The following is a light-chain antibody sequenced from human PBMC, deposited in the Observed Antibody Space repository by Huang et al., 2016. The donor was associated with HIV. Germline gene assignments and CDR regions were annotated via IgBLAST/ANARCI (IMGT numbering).Light chain of an antibody. J-gene: IGKJ2*01. CDR3: MQGLQTPPT. Sequence: EIVMTQSPLSLPVSPGQPASISFTSSQNLLHSSGHNRLDWYLQKPGQSPQLLIFLTSNRASGVPDKFTGSGSGSNFTLSINKVQPDDVGIYYCMQGLQTPPTFGQGTKLEI. CDR2: LTS. CDR1: QNLLHSSGHNR. V-gene: IGKV2-28*01.